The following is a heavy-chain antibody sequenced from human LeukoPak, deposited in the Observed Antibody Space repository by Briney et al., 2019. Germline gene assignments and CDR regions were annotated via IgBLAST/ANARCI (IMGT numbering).Heavy chain of an antibody. CDR2: INPNSGGT. D-gene: IGHD6-19*01. CDR3: ARGYSSGWYRFDP. V-gene: IGHV1-2*02. Sequence: GSSVKVSCKASGGTFSSYAISWVRQAPGQGLEWMGWINPNSGGTNYAQKFQGRVTMTRDTSISTAYMELSRLRSDDTAVYYCARGYSSGWYRFDPWGQGTLVTVSS. J-gene: IGHJ5*02. CDR1: GGTFSSYA.